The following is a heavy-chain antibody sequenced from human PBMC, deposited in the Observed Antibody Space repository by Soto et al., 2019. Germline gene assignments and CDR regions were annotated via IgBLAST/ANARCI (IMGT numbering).Heavy chain of an antibody. D-gene: IGHD3-3*01. V-gene: IGHV3-48*01. J-gene: IGHJ3*02. Sequence: GGSLRLSCAASGFTFSSYSMNWVRQAPGKGLEWVSYISSSSSTIYYADSVKGRFTISRDNAKNSLYLQMNSLRAEDTAVYYCAREDQLRFLEWTLGAFDIWGQGTMVTVSS. CDR1: GFTFSSYS. CDR2: ISSSSSTI. CDR3: AREDQLRFLEWTLGAFDI.